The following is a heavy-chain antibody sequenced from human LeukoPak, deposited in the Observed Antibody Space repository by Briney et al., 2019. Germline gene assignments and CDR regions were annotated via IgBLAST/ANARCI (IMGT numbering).Heavy chain of an antibody. CDR2: ISWNSGSI. CDR3: ARDPLPGMDV. Sequence: GGSLRLSCAASGFTFDDYAMHWVRQAPGKGLEWVSGISWNSGSIGYADFVKGRFTISRDNSKNALYLQMNSLRAEDTAVYYCARDPLPGMDVWGQGTTVTVSS. J-gene: IGHJ6*02. V-gene: IGHV3-9*01. CDR1: GFTFDDYA.